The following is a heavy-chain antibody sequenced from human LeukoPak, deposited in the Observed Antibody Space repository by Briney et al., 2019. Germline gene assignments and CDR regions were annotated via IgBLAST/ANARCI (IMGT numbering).Heavy chain of an antibody. D-gene: IGHD6-19*01. V-gene: IGHV4-59*01. J-gene: IGHJ4*02. Sequence: KPSETLSLTCTVSGGSISSYYWSWIRQPPGKGLEWLGYIYYSGSTNYNPSLKSRVTISVDTSKNQFSLKLSSVTAADTAVYYCARTDLGIAVYFDYWGQGTLVTVSS. CDR1: GGSISSYY. CDR2: IYYSGST. CDR3: ARTDLGIAVYFDY.